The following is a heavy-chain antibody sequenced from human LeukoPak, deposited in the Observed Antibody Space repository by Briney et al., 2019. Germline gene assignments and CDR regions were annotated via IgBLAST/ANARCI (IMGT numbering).Heavy chain of an antibody. D-gene: IGHD3-22*01. CDR3: AGGHAYYYDSSGYYRQGDLYYYYMDV. V-gene: IGHV3-21*01. J-gene: IGHJ6*03. Sequence: PGGSLRLSCAASGFTFSSYSMNWVRQAPGKGLEWVSSISSSSSYMYYADSVKGRFTISRDNAKNSLYLQMNSLRAEDTAVYYCAGGHAYYYDSSGYYRQGDLYYYYMDVWGKGTTVTVSS. CDR2: ISSSSSYM. CDR1: GFTFSSYS.